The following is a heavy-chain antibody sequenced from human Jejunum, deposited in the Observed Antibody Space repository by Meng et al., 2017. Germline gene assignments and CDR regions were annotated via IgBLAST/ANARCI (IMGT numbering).Heavy chain of an antibody. Sequence: VTLQQSGPGLVKPPQTLSLTCAISGDSVSSNSAAWNWIRQSPSRGLEWLGRTYYRSKYYNDYALSVKSRITINPDTSKNQFSLQLNSVTPEDTAIYYCARDWGDVRGGFDFWGQGTLVTVSS. V-gene: IGHV6-1*01. D-gene: IGHD3-10*02. CDR3: ARDWGDVRGGFDF. CDR2: TYYRSKYYN. J-gene: IGHJ4*02. CDR1: GDSVSSNSAA.